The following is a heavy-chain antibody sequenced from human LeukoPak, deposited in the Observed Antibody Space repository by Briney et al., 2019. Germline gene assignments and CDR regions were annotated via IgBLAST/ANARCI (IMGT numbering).Heavy chain of an antibody. CDR1: GFTFSGAW. D-gene: IGHD2-2*02. Sequence: GGSLRLSCTASGFTFSGAWMTWVRQAPGKGLEWVANIREDGTEKNYVDSVKGRFTISRDNAKNSLYLQMNSLRAEDTAVYYCATDYTGYFDYWGQGILVIVSS. CDR3: ATDYTGYFDY. CDR2: IREDGTEK. V-gene: IGHV3-7*01. J-gene: IGHJ4*02.